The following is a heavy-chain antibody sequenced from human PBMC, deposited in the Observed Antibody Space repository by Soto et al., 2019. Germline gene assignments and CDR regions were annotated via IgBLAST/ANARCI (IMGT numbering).Heavy chain of an antibody. Sequence: PGGSLRLSCAASGFTVSSNYMSWVRQAPGKGLEWVSVIYSGGSTYYADSVKGRFTISRDNSKNTLYLQMNSLRAEDTAVYYCARARDVAAAGPFDYWGLGTLVTVSS. V-gene: IGHV3-66*01. CDR1: GFTVSSNY. J-gene: IGHJ4*02. CDR3: ARARDVAAAGPFDY. D-gene: IGHD6-13*01. CDR2: IYSGGST.